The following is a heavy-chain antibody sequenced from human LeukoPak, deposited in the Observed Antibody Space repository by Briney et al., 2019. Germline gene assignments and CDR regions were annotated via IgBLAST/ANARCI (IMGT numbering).Heavy chain of an antibody. V-gene: IGHV1-18*01. CDR1: GYTFSSYG. J-gene: IGHJ5*02. D-gene: IGHD2-2*01. CDR2: ISGNNGNT. Sequence: ASVKVSCKASGYTFSSYGISWVRQAPGQGLEWMGWISGNNGNTNYAQKVQGRVTMTTDTSTSTAYMELRSLRSDDTAVYYCARDSCSSTSCYPVDPWGQGTLVTVSS. CDR3: ARDSCSSTSCYPVDP.